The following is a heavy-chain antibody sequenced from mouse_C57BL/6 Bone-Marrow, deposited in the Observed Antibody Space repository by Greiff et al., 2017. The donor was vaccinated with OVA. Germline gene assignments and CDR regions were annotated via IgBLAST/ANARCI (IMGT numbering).Heavy chain of an antibody. CDR1: GFTFSSYG. J-gene: IGHJ2*01. Sequence: VQLVESGGDLVKPGGSLKLSCAASGFTFSSYGMSWVRQTPDKRLEWVATISSGGSYTYYPASVKGRFTISRDNAKNTLYLQMSSLKSEDTAMYYCERHGDYGSFFDYWGQGTTLTVSS. CDR3: ERHGDYGSFFDY. V-gene: IGHV5-6*01. CDR2: ISSGGSYT. D-gene: IGHD1-1*01.